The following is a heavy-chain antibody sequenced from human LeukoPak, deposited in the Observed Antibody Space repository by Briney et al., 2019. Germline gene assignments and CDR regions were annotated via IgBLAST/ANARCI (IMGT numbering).Heavy chain of an antibody. D-gene: IGHD3-16*01. Sequence: GGSLRLSCAASGFSFSAYSMSWVRQAPGKGLEWVSSISTGSYYIYYADSLKGRFTISRDNAKNSLYLQMNSLRAEDAAVYYCAKGGDYFDYWGQGALVTVSS. CDR1: GFSFSAYS. CDR2: ISTGSYYI. J-gene: IGHJ4*02. V-gene: IGHV3-21*01. CDR3: AKGGDYFDY.